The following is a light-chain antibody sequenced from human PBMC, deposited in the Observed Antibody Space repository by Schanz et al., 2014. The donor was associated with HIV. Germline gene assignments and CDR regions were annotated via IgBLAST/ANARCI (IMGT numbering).Light chain of an antibody. Sequence: QSLLTQPPSVSAAPGQRVTISCSGGALNLGHNFVSWYQQFPGTAPKVLIYCNNNRPSGVPDRFSGSKSGTSASLTITGLQPEDEADYYCQSFDGSLSGWVFGGGTKVTVL. CDR2: CNN. V-gene: IGLV1-40*01. CDR3: QSFDGSLSGWV. J-gene: IGLJ3*02. CDR1: ALNLGHNF.